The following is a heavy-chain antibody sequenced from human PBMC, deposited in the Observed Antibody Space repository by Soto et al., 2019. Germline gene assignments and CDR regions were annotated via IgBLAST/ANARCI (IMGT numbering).Heavy chain of an antibody. J-gene: IGHJ6*02. CDR1: GGHFDRFA. CDR3: ARGEDDYGDFGSMDV. D-gene: IGHD4-17*01. CDR2: IIPFLSAT. Sequence: QVQLVQSGAEVKKPGSSVKVSCRASGGHFDRFALSWLRQAHGQALEWMGGIIPFLSATTYAHKFQGSVTITADESANTLYLELRSLTSDDAAVYYCARGEDDYGDFGSMDVWGQGTSVTVSS. V-gene: IGHV1-69*01.